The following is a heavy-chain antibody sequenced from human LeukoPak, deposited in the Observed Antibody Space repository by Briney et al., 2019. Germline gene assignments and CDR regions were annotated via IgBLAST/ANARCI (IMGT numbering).Heavy chain of an antibody. V-gene: IGHV3-7*01. Sequence: GGSLRLSCEVSGFTFSSYWMNWVRQAPGKGLGWVANIKQDGSDKYYVDSVKGRFTISRDNAKNSLYLQMNSLRAEDTAVYYCARGTNWSPLDFDHWGQGTLVTVSS. CDR3: ARGTNWSPLDFDH. CDR2: IKQDGSDK. D-gene: IGHD1-20*01. J-gene: IGHJ4*02. CDR1: GFTFSSYW.